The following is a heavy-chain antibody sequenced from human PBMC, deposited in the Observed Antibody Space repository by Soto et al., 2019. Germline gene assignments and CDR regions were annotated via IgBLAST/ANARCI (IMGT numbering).Heavy chain of an antibody. J-gene: IGHJ3*02. CDR2: INHSGST. CDR1: GGSISTDNW. Sequence: QVQLQESGPGLVKPSGTLSLTCAVSGGSISTDNWWSWVRQPPGKGLEWIGEINHSGSTNYNTSLKSRVTTSVDKSKNQFSLKLISVTAADTAMYYCARGYAFDIWGQGTMVTVSS. CDR3: ARGYAFDI. V-gene: IGHV4-4*02.